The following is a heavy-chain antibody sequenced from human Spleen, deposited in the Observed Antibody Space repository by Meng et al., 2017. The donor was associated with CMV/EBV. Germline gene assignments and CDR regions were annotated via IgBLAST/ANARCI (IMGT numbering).Heavy chain of an antibody. Sequence: SYAISWVRQAPGQGLEWMRGIIPIFGTANYAQKFQGRVTITTDESTSTAYMELSSLRSEDTAVYYCARALTSITIFGVVESMNWFDPWGQGTLVTVSS. CDR2: IIPIFGTA. V-gene: IGHV1-69*05. CDR1: SYA. J-gene: IGHJ5*02. CDR3: ARALTSITIFGVVESMNWFDP. D-gene: IGHD3-3*01.